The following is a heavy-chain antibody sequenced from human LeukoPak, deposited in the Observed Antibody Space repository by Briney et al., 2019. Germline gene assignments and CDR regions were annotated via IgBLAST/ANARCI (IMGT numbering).Heavy chain of an antibody. CDR2: ISSSSSTI. CDR3: ARDLVRGWYFARSNFGWGYYYYGMDV. J-gene: IGHJ6*02. D-gene: IGHD6-19*01. Sequence: GGSLRLSCAASGFTVSSNYMNWVRQAPGKGLEWVSYISSSSSTIYYADSVKGRFTISRDNAKNSLYLQMNSLRDGDTAVYYCARDLVRGWYFARSNFGWGYYYYGMDVWGQGTTVTVSS. CDR1: GFTVSSNY. V-gene: IGHV3-48*02.